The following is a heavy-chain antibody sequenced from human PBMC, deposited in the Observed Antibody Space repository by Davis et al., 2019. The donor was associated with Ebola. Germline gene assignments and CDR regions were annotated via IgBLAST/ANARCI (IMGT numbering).Heavy chain of an antibody. D-gene: IGHD4-17*01. CDR3: ARAMTTVTTFEDYFDY. Sequence: AASVKVSCKASGVTFSSYAINWVRQAPGQRLEWMGWINAGNGNTKYSQKFQGRVTITRDTSASTAYMELSSLRSEDTAVYYCARAMTTVTTFEDYFDYWGQGTLVTVSS. CDR2: INAGNGNT. J-gene: IGHJ4*02. CDR1: GVTFSSYA. V-gene: IGHV1-3*01.